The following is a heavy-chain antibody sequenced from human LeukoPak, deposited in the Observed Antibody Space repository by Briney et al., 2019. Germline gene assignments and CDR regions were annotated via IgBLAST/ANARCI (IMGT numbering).Heavy chain of an antibody. CDR1: GCTFSRYA. J-gene: IGHJ4*02. CDR3: AKPQYYYDSSRYHYDY. CDR2: ISCSDATT. D-gene: IGHD3-22*01. V-gene: IGHV3-23*01. Sequence: GGSLRLSCAASGCTFSRYAMGWVRQAPGKGLGWVSAISCSDATTYYADSVKRTLTTTRDNSKNKLYLQMNSLRAKDTAVYYCAKPQYYYDSSRYHYDYWGQGTLVTVSS.